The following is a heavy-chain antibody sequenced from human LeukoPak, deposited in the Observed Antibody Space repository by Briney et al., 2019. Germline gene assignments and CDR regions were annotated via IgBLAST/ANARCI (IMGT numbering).Heavy chain of an antibody. V-gene: IGHV3-23*01. CDR3: AKDLRYQLIPPVGFDY. Sequence: GGSLRLSCAASGFTFSSYAMSWVRQSPGKGLEWVSAISGSGGATYYADSVKGRFTISRDNSKNTLYLQMNSLRAEDTAVYYCAKDLRYQLIPPVGFDYWGQGTLVTVSS. D-gene: IGHD2-2*01. CDR2: ISGSGGAT. J-gene: IGHJ4*02. CDR1: GFTFSSYA.